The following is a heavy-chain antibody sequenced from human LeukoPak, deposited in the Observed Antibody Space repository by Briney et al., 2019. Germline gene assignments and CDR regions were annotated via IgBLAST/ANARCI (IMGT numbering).Heavy chain of an antibody. CDR3: VVDDSSGWKYGMDV. J-gene: IGHJ6*02. CDR2: INPNSGGT. D-gene: IGHD3-22*01. Sequence: ASVKVSCKASGYTFTGYYMHWVRQAPGQGLEWMGWINPNSGGTNYAQEFQGRVTMTRDTSISTAYMELSRLRSDDTAAYYCVVDDSSGWKYGMDVWGQGTTVTVSS. CDR1: GYTFTGYY. V-gene: IGHV1-2*02.